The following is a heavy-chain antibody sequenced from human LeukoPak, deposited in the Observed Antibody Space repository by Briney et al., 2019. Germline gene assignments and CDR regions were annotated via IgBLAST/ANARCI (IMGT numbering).Heavy chain of an antibody. Sequence: ASVKVSCKTSGYTFTNLDINWLRQAPGQGLEWMGWMSPNSGDTGYAQKFQGRVSMTRDIFKSTAYMELSSLRSEDTAIYYCASNPPNTGDFYYWGLGTLVSVSS. V-gene: IGHV1-8*01. D-gene: IGHD1-1*01. CDR1: GYTFTNLD. J-gene: IGHJ4*02. CDR2: MSPNSGDT. CDR3: ASNPPNTGDFYY.